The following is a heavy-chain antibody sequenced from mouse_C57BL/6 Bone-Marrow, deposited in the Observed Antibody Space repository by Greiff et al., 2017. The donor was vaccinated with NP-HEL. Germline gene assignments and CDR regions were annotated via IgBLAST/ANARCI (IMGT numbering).Heavy chain of an antibody. CDR3: ARDGRRGFDY. J-gene: IGHJ2*01. CDR1: GFTFSSYA. Sequence: EVQLQESGGGLVKPGGSLKLSCAASGFTFSSYAMSWVRQTPEKRLEWVATISDGGSYTYYPDNVKGRFTISRDNAKNNLYLQMSHLKSEDTAMYYCARDGRRGFDYWGQGTTLTVSS. V-gene: IGHV5-4*01. CDR2: ISDGGSYT.